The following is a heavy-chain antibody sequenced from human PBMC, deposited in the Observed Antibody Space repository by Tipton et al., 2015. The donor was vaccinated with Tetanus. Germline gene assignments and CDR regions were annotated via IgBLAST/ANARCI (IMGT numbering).Heavy chain of an antibody. V-gene: IGHV1-69*06. CDR2: ILPIFGTT. J-gene: IGHJ4*02. CDR3: AKEGPTLYSGRGIDY. D-gene: IGHD4-11*01. Sequence: QSGPEVKKPGSSVRVSCKASGGTFTSYAFSWVRQAPGQGLEWMGTILPIFGTTNYAQKFQGRVTITADKSTRTVYMELSSLRSGDTAIYYCAKEGPTLYSGRGIDYWGQGTLVTVSS. CDR1: GGTFTSYA.